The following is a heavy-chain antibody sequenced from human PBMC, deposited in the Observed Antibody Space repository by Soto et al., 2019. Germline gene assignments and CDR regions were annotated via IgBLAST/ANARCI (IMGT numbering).Heavy chain of an antibody. CDR2: IYWDDDK. J-gene: IGHJ4*02. CDR1: GFSLSTSGVG. Sequence: QITLKESGPTLVKPTQTLTLTCTFSGFSLSTSGVGVGWIRQPPGKALEWLTLIYWDDDKRYSPSLKSRLTITKDTSKTQVVLTMTNMDPVDTATYYCAHILAVVYFDYWGQGTLVTVSS. V-gene: IGHV2-5*02. CDR3: AHILAVVYFDY. D-gene: IGHD2-15*01.